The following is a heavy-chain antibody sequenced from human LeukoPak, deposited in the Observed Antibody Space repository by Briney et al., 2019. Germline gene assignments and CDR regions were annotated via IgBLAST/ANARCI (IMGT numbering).Heavy chain of an antibody. J-gene: IGHJ4*02. V-gene: IGHV3-74*01. CDR3: ARPNYDFWSGYNYYFDY. D-gene: IGHD3-3*01. CDR2: INSDGSST. Sequence: GGSLRLSCAASGFTFSSYWMHWVRQAPGKGLVWVSRINSDGSSTSYADSVKGRFTISRDNAKNTLYLQMNSLRAEDTAVYYCARPNYDFWSGYNYYFDYWGPGTLVTVSS. CDR1: GFTFSSYW.